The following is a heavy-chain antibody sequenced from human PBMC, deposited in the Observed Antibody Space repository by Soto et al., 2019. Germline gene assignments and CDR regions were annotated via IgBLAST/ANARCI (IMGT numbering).Heavy chain of an antibody. CDR3: ARASATIAAAAIFDY. J-gene: IGHJ4*02. CDR2: IYQSGST. V-gene: IGHV4-4*02. Sequence: SETLSITCAVSGGAICSSKWWGWVRQPPGKGLEWIGEIYQSGSTNYNPSLESRVRMSVDKSRNQFSLKLTSVSAADTAVYYCARASATIAAAAIFDYWGQGTLVTVSS. CDR1: GGAICSSKW. D-gene: IGHD6-13*01.